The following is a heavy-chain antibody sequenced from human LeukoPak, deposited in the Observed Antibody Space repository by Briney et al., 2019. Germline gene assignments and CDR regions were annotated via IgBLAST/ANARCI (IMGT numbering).Heavy chain of an antibody. CDR1: GFTFSSYG. V-gene: IGHV3-30*02. CDR3: AKDGSGGDFICAAFHI. CDR2: IWYDGSNK. J-gene: IGHJ3*02. Sequence: PGGSLRLSCASSGFTFSSYGMHWVRQAPGKGLEWVAVIWYDGSNKYYADSVKGRFTISRDNSKNTLYLQMNSLRAEDTAVYYCAKDGSGGDFICAAFHIWGQGTMVTVSS. D-gene: IGHD2-21*02.